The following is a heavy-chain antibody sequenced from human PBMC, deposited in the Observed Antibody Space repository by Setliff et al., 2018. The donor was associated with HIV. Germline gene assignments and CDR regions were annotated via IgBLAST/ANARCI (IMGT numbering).Heavy chain of an antibody. Sequence: SETLSLTCTVSGGSISSHYWGWIRQPPGKGLEWIGYIYYSGSTNYNPSLKSRVTISVDTSKNQFSLKLSSVTAADTAVYYCASSNYRFVYFDYWGQGTLVTVSS. V-gene: IGHV4-59*11. CDR3: ASSNYRFVYFDY. CDR1: GGSISSHY. J-gene: IGHJ4*02. CDR2: IYYSGST. D-gene: IGHD1-7*01.